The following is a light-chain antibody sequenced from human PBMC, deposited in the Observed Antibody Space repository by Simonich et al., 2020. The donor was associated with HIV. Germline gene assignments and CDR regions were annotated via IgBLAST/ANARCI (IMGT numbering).Light chain of an antibody. CDR3: SSYTGSNTVI. Sequence: QPALTQPASVSGSPGQSIPISCTGTSRDVGGYNYVSWYQQHPGKAPKLMIYDVRKRAAGVSNTFSGSKSGNTASLTISRLRAEDEADYYCSSYTGSNTVIFGGGTKLTVL. J-gene: IGLJ2*01. CDR2: DVR. V-gene: IGLV2-14*03. CDR1: SRDVGGYNY.